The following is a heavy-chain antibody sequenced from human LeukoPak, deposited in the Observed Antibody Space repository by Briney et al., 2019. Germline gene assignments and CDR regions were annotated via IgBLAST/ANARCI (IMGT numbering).Heavy chain of an antibody. D-gene: IGHD3-22*01. Sequence: GGSLRLACAASGFTFSTYAMSWVRQAPGKGLEWVSVISGSGGNTYYADSVEGRFIISRDNSKNTLYLQMNSLRVEDTAAYYCAKLGYDTSGYYGYFDYWGQGTLVTVSS. V-gene: IGHV3-23*01. CDR1: GFTFSTYA. CDR3: AKLGYDTSGYYGYFDY. J-gene: IGHJ4*02. CDR2: ISGSGGNT.